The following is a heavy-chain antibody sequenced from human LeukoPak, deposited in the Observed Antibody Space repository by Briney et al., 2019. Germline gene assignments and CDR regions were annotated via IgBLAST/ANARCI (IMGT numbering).Heavy chain of an antibody. CDR1: GFTFNNYW. CDR2: IKQDGSDK. Sequence: PGGSLRLSCITSGFTFNNYWMTWVRQAPGKGLEWVASIKQDGSDKYYVDSVKGRFAMSRDNAENSLYLQMNSLRAEDTAMYYCARGLRSDSWGQGTLVTVSS. J-gene: IGHJ4*02. V-gene: IGHV3-7*01. CDR3: ARGLRSDS.